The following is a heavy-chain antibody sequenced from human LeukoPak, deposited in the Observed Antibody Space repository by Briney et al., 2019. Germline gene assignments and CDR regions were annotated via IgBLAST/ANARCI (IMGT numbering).Heavy chain of an antibody. J-gene: IGHJ4*02. Sequence: GRSLRLSCAAYGFTFSSYGMHWVRQAPGKGLEWVAVISYDVSKKYYADSVKGRFTISRDNYKNTLYLQMNSLRAEDTAVYYCAKDPCSSTSCYVYDYWGQGTLVTVSS. V-gene: IGHV3-30*18. CDR3: AKDPCSSTSCYVYDY. CDR2: ISYDVSKK. CDR1: GFTFSSYG. D-gene: IGHD2-2*01.